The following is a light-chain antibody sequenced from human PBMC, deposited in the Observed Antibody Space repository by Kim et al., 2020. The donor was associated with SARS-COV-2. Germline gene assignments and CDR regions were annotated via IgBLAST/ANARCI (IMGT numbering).Light chain of an antibody. CDR1: QSISSC. V-gene: IGKV1-5*01. Sequence: DIQMTQSPSTLSASGGDRVTITCRASQSISSCFAWYQQKPGKAPRLLIYDASSWESGVPARFSGSGSGTEFTLTISSLQPDDFATYYCQQYNSYPYTFGQGTKLEIK. CDR2: DAS. J-gene: IGKJ2*01. CDR3: QQYNSYPYT.